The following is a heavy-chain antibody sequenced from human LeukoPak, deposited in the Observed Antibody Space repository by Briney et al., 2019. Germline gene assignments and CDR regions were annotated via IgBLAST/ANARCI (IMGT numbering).Heavy chain of an antibody. CDR2: IKSKTDGGTE. Sequence: GGSRRLACAASGFTFSKAWMRWVRQAPGEGLEWVGRIKSKTDGGTEDYAAPMKGRFTISRDDSKNPLYLQVNSLKTEDTAGYYCPKDRGIGVRPGFDHWGQGTLVTVSS. CDR3: PKDRGIGVRPGFDH. D-gene: IGHD6-6*01. CDR1: GFTFSKAW. J-gene: IGHJ4*02. V-gene: IGHV3-15*01.